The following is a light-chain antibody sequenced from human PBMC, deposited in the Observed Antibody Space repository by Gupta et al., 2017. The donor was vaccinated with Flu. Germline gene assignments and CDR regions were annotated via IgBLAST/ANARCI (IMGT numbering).Light chain of an antibody. J-gene: IGKJ3*01. Sequence: SLGERATISCKSRQSGGYSSNEKNYLAWYQQKPGQPPRLLVYWASTRESGVPDRFSGSGSGTDFTLTITSLQAEDVAVYYCQQYDSSPFTFGHGTKVDIK. CDR3: QQYDSSPFT. CDR1: QSGGYSSNEKNY. CDR2: WAS. V-gene: IGKV4-1*01.